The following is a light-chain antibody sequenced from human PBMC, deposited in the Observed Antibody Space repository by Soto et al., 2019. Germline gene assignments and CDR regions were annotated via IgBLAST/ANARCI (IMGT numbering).Light chain of an antibody. CDR2: GAS. V-gene: IGKV3-20*01. CDR1: QTVSSTY. CDR3: QQYDYLVT. J-gene: IGKJ1*01. Sequence: IVLTHSPGTLSFSPWERATLSCSSSQTVSSTYLAWYQHKPGRAPRLLIDGASSRAAGIPDRFSGSGSGTDFTLTISRLEPEDLAVYYCQQYDYLVTFGQGTKVDIK.